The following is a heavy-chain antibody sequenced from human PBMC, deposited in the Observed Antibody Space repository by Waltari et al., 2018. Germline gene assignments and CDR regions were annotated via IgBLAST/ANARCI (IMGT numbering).Heavy chain of an antibody. Sequence: QARLVESGGGVVQPGKTLSLSCVGSEFSFNNSGMHWVRQAPGKGLEWVAVVSYDGRKEYYADSLKGRFTISRDNSKSTLYLEMNGLTVEDTATYYCAKSHLLYFDWWGGMDVWGQGTTVTVSS. CDR2: VSYDGRKE. J-gene: IGHJ6*02. D-gene: IGHD3-9*01. CDR3: AKSHLLYFDWWGGMDV. CDR1: EFSFNNSG. V-gene: IGHV3-30*18.